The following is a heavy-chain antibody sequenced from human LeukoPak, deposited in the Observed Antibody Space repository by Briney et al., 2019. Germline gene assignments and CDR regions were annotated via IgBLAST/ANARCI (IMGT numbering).Heavy chain of an antibody. J-gene: IGHJ4*02. CDR2: ISSSSSYI. V-gene: IGHV3-21*01. CDR1: GFTFSSYS. Sequence: GGSLRLSXAASGFTFSSYSMNWVCQAPGKGLEWVSSISSSSSYIYYADSVKGRFTISRDNAKNSLYLQMNSLRAEDTAVYYCARDLYSGWLFDYWGQGTLVTVSS. CDR3: ARDLYSGWLFDY. D-gene: IGHD6-19*01.